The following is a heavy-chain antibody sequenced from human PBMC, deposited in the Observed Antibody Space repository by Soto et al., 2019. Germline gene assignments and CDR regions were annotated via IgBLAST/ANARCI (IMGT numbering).Heavy chain of an antibody. V-gene: IGHV4-4*02. CDR2: IFHSGTT. J-gene: IGHJ6*02. CDR1: GDSISSDNW. Sequence: QVQLQESGPGLVMPSETLSLTCAVSGDSISSDNWWSWVRQPPGKGLEWIGEIFHSGTTNYNPSLKGRVTISVDKSKYQLSLRVTSVPAADTAAYYCARIPFAYYALDVWGQGTTVTVSS. CDR3: ARIPFAYYALDV.